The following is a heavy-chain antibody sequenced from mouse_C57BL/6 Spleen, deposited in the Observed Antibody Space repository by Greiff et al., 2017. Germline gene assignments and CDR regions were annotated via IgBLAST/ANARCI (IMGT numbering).Heavy chain of an antibody. CDR1: GYAFSSSW. J-gene: IGHJ4*01. D-gene: IGHD2-1*01. CDR3: ARKNLLWYLYAMDY. Sequence: VKLMESGPELVKPGASVKISCKASGYAFSSSWLNWVKQRPGKGLEWIGRIYPGDGDTNYNGKFKGKATLTADKSSSTAYMQLSSLTSEDSAVYFCARKNLLWYLYAMDYWGQGTSVTVSS. CDR2: IYPGDGDT. V-gene: IGHV1-82*01.